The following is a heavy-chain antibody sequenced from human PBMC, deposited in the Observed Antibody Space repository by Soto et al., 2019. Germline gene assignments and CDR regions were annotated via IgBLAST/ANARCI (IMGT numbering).Heavy chain of an antibody. Sequence: QVQLVESGGGVVQPGRSLRLSCEVSGFTFNTYGMHWVRQAPGKVLEWVALIYYDGSNTYYADSVKGRFTISRDNSKNTLYMQMNSLRVEDTAIYYCARDQYYGSGSFDYWGQGTLVTVSS. CDR1: GFTFNTYG. V-gene: IGHV3-33*01. CDR3: ARDQYYGSGSFDY. CDR2: IYYDGSNT. D-gene: IGHD3-10*01. J-gene: IGHJ4*02.